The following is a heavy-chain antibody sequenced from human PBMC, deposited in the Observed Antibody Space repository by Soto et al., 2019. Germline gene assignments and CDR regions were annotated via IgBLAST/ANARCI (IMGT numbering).Heavy chain of an antibody. CDR3: ARGPGGNSAFDY. D-gene: IGHD2-21*02. J-gene: IGHJ4*02. V-gene: IGHV4-39*01. Sequence: SETLSLTCTVSGGSISSSIYYGGWIRQPPGKGLEWIGSIFYSGSTYYNPSLKSRVTISVDTSKNQFSLKLYSVTAADTAVYYCARGPGGNSAFDYWGQGTLVTVS. CDR1: GGSISSSIYY. CDR2: IFYSGST.